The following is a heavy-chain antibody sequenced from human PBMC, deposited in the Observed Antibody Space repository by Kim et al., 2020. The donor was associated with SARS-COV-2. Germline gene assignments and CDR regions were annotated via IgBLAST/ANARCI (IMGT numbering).Heavy chain of an antibody. D-gene: IGHD2-21*02. CDR2: IYYSGST. V-gene: IGHV4-39*07. CDR1: GGSISSSSYY. CDR3: ARMVTAIDAFDI. Sequence: SETLSLTCTVSGGSISSSSYYWGWIRQPPGKGLEWIGSIYYSGSTYYNPSLKSRVTISVDTYKNQFSLKLSSVTAADTAVYYCARMVTAIDAFDIWGQGTTVTVSS. J-gene: IGHJ3*02.